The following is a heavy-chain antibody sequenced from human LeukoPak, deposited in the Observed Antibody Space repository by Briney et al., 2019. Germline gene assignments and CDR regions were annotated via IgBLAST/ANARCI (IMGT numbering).Heavy chain of an antibody. CDR3: AKGSYYDSSGSFYFDY. D-gene: IGHD3-22*01. J-gene: IGHJ4*02. Sequence: GGSLRLSCAASGFTFGPYWMSWVRQAPGKGLGWVANIKPDGSGKYYDDSVKGRFTISRDNTKNSLYLQMNSLRAEDTAAYYCAKGSYYDSSGSFYFDYWGQGTLVTVSS. V-gene: IGHV3-7*03. CDR2: IKPDGSGK. CDR1: GFTFGPYW.